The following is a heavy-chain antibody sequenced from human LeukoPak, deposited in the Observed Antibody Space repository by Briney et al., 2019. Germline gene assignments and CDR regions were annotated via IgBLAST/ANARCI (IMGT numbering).Heavy chain of an antibody. Sequence: GGSLRLSCAASGFTFSSYSMNWVRQAPGKGLEWVSSISSSSSYIYYADSVKGRFTISRDNAKDSLYLQMNSLRAEDTAVYYCARAYSGQNWFDPWGQGTLVTVSS. D-gene: IGHD2-21*01. CDR2: ISSSSSYI. CDR3: ARAYSGQNWFDP. CDR1: GFTFSSYS. V-gene: IGHV3-21*01. J-gene: IGHJ5*02.